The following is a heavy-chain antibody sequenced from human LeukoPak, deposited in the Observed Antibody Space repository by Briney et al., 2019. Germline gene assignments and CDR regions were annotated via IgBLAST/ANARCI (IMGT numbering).Heavy chain of an antibody. V-gene: IGHV1-69*05. D-gene: IGHD3-22*01. J-gene: IGHJ4*02. CDR2: IIPIFGTA. Sequence: SVKVSCKASGGTFNSYAISWVRQAPGQGLEWVGRIIPIFGTANYAQKFQGRVTIITDGSTSTDYMELSSRRSEDTAVYYCAREGAYDSSGFDYWGQGTLVTVSS. CDR1: GGTFNSYA. CDR3: AREGAYDSSGFDY.